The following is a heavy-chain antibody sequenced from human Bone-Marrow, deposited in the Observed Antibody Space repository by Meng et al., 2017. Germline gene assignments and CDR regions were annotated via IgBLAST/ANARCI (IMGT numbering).Heavy chain of an antibody. J-gene: IGHJ4*02. D-gene: IGHD2/OR15-2a*01. CDR2: INSDGSTT. CDR1: GFTFSNSW. V-gene: IGHV3-74*01. CDR3: SRDRSNSSDY. Sequence: GESLKISCAASGFTFSNSWMHWVRQAPGKGLVWVSYINSDGSTTTYADSVKGRFTISRDNAKNTVYLQMNSLRAEDTAVYYCSRDRSNSSDYWGQGALVTVSS.